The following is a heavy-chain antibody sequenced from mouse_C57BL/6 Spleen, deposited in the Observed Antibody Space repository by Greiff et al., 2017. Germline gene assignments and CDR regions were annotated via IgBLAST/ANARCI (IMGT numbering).Heavy chain of an antibody. CDR2: INPNNGGT. J-gene: IGHJ4*01. Sequence: EVQLQQSGPELVKPGASVKISCKASGYTFTDYYMNWVKQSHGKSLEWIGDINPNNGGTSYNQKFKGKATLTVYKSSSTAYMELRSLTSEDSAVYYCARCRDYGSSHYYAMDYWGQGTSVTVSS. D-gene: IGHD1-1*01. V-gene: IGHV1-26*01. CDR3: ARCRDYGSSHYYAMDY. CDR1: GYTFTDYY.